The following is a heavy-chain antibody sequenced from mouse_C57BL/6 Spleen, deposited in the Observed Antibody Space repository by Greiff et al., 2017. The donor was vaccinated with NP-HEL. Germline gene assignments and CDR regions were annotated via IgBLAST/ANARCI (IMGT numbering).Heavy chain of an antibody. V-gene: IGHV1-81*01. CDR1: GYTFTSYG. J-gene: IGHJ4*01. Sequence: QVQLKQSGAELARPGASVKLSCKASGYTFTSYGISWVKQRTGQGLEWIGEIYPRSGNTYYNAKFTGKATLTAAKSSSTAYMELHSLTSEDSAVYICARTPDMEYWGQGTTVTVSS. CDR3: ARTPDMEY. CDR2: IYPRSGNT.